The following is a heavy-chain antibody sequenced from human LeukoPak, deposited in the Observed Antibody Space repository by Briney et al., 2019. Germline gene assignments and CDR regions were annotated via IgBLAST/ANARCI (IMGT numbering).Heavy chain of an antibody. CDR1: GYTFTSYG. Sequence: ASVKVSCKASGYTFTSYGISWVRQAPGQGLEWMGWISAYNGNTNYAQKLQGRVTMTEDTSTDTAYMELSSLRSEDTAVYYCATSGPAAPYYYYYGMDVWGQGTTVTVSS. J-gene: IGHJ6*02. V-gene: IGHV1-18*01. CDR3: ATSGPAAPYYYYYGMDV. CDR2: ISAYNGNT. D-gene: IGHD2-2*01.